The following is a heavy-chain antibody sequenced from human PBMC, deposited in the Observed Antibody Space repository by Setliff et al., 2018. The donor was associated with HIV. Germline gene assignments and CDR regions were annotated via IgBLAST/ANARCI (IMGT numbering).Heavy chain of an antibody. CDR2: ISPDDSDT. CDR3: ARHFGISYRSPFDP. CDR1: GYVFTNYW. D-gene: IGHD3-3*01. Sequence: HGESLKISCKSSGYVFTNYWIGWVRQMPGKGLEWMGIISPDDSDTRYSPSFQGQVTISVDKSTSTAYLQWSSLKASDSAIYYCARHFGISYRSPFDPWGQGTLVTVS. J-gene: IGHJ5*02. V-gene: IGHV5-51*01.